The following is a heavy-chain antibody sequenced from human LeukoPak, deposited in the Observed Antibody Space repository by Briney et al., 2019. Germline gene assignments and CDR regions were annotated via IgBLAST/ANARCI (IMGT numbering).Heavy chain of an antibody. Sequence: ASVNVSCKASGYTFTSYYMHWVRQAPGQGLEWMGIINPSGGSTSYAQKFQGRVTMTRDTSTSTVYMELSSLRSEDTAVYYCARSFIAAAGPEYYYYGMDVWGQGTTVTVSS. CDR1: GYTFTSYY. CDR3: ARSFIAAAGPEYYYYGMDV. J-gene: IGHJ6*02. CDR2: INPSGGST. D-gene: IGHD6-13*01. V-gene: IGHV1-46*01.